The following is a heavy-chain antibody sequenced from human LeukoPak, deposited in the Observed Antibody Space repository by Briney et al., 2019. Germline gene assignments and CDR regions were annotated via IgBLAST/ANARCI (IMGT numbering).Heavy chain of an antibody. Sequence: GGSLRLSCAASGFTFSSYWMYWVRQAPGKGLVWVSRINSDGSDTGYADSVQGRFTISRDNAKNTLYLQMNSLRAEDTAVYYCASCVAVPGLPDYWGQGTLVTVSS. D-gene: IGHD6-19*01. V-gene: IGHV3-74*01. J-gene: IGHJ4*02. CDR1: GFTFSSYW. CDR2: INSDGSDT. CDR3: ASCVAVPGLPDY.